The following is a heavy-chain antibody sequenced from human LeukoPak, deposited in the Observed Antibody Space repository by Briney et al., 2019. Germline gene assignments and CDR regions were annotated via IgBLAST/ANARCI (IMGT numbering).Heavy chain of an antibody. V-gene: IGHV3-30*02. CDR3: ARDLSGYGGNDAFDI. J-gene: IGHJ3*02. Sequence: GGSLRLSCVASGFTFNNYGMHWVRQAPGKGLEWVAFIGYNGNNQYYADSVKGRFTISRDNSKNTLYLQMNSLRAEDTAVYYCARDLSGYGGNDAFDIWGQGTMVTVSS. CDR2: IGYNGNNQ. D-gene: IGHD5-12*01. CDR1: GFTFNNYG.